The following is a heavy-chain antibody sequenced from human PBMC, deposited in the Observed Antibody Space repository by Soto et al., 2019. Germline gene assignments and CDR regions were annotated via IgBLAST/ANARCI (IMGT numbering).Heavy chain of an antibody. J-gene: IGHJ4*02. CDR1: GYSISSGYY. CDR2: IYHSGST. D-gene: IGHD3-3*01. CDR3: ARASPVLRFFDY. V-gene: IGHV4-38-2*01. Sequence: PSETLSLTCAVSGYSISSGYYWGWIRQPPGKGLEWIGSIYHSGSTYYNPSLKSRVTISVDTSKNQFSLKLSSVTAADTAVYYCARASPVLRFFDYWGQGTLVTV.